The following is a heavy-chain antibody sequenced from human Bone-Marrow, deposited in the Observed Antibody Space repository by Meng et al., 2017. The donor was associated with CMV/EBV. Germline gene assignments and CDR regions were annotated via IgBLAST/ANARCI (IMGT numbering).Heavy chain of an antibody. CDR2: ISADNHNT. V-gene: IGHV1-18*01. CDR3: AMGGDYGDYHDPFDY. CDR1: GNIFAKNG. D-gene: IGHD4-17*01. Sequence: ASVKVSCKARGNIFAKNGISWMRQAPGQRLEWMGWISADNHNTNLVQRFQGRVTMTIDTSTNTAYVELRSLRSDDTAVYYCAMGGDYGDYHDPFDYWGQGTLVTFSS. J-gene: IGHJ4*02.